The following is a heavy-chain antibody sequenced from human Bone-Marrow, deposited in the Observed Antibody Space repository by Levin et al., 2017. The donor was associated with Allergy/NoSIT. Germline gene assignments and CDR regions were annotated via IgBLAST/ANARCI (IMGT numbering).Heavy chain of an antibody. Sequence: NSGGSLRLSCAASGFAFYNTWMCWVRQTPGKGLEWVARIDKKTDGETTYYAAPVKGRFSISRDDSRNTLYLHMNSLKSEDTALYYCTLGAAWGQGTLVTVSS. J-gene: IGHJ4*02. CDR3: TLGAA. D-gene: IGHD4/OR15-4a*01. CDR1: GFAFYNTW. V-gene: IGHV3-15*04. CDR2: IDKKTDGETT.